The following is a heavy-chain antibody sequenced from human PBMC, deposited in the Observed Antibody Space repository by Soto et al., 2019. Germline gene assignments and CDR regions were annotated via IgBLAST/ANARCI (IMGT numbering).Heavy chain of an antibody. V-gene: IGHV3-30-3*01. CDR1: GFTFSSYA. CDR3: TTLGY. J-gene: IGHJ4*02. CDR2: ISYDGSLQ. Sequence: GGSLRLSCAASGFTFSSYAMHWVRQAPGKGLEWVSIISYDGSLQFYADSVKCRFTISRDYSENTLYLQMSSLRPEDTAVYYCTTLGYWGQGTLVTVSS.